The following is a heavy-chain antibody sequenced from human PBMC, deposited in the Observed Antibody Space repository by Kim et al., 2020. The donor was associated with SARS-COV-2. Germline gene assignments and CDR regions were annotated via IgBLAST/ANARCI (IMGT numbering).Heavy chain of an antibody. CDR2: ISSSSTYI. Sequence: GGSLRLSCAASGFTFSSYTMNWVRQAPGKGLEWVSSISSSSTYIYYADSVKGRFTISRDNAKNSLYLQMNSLRAEDTAVYYCASVAAGMAAAGSWGQGTLVTVSS. V-gene: IGHV3-21*01. CDR1: GFTFSSYT. CDR3: ASVAAGMAAAGS. J-gene: IGHJ5*02. D-gene: IGHD6-13*01.